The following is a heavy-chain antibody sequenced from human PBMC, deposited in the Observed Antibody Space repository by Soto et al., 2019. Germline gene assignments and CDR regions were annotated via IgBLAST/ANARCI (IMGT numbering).Heavy chain of an antibody. CDR3: ARGDYYDFWSGYRKTWFDP. D-gene: IGHD3-3*01. J-gene: IGHJ5*02. CDR1: GYTFTSYG. CDR2: ISAYNGNT. Sequence: GASVKVSCKASGYTFTSYGISWLRQAPGQGLEWMGWISAYNGNTNYAQKLQGRVTMTTDTSTSTAYMELRSLRSDDTAVYYCARGDYYDFWSGYRKTWFDPWGQGTLVTVSS. V-gene: IGHV1-18*04.